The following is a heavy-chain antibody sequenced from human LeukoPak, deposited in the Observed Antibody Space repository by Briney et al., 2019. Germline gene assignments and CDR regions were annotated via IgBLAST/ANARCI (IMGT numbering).Heavy chain of an antibody. CDR2: ISSSGSTI. Sequence: GGSLRLSCAASGFTFSSYEMIWVRQAPGKGLEWVSYISSSGSTIYYADSVKGRFTISRDNAKNSLNLQMNSLRAEDTAVYYCAELGITMIGGVWGKGTTVTISS. CDR3: AELGITMIGGV. CDR1: GFTFSSYE. J-gene: IGHJ6*04. V-gene: IGHV3-48*03. D-gene: IGHD3-10*02.